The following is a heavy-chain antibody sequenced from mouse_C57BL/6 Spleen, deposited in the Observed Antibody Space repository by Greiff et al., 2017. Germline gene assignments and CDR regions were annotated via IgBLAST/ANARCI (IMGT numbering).Heavy chain of an antibody. CDR3: AREVSLAFFDY. J-gene: IGHJ2*01. V-gene: IGHV1-64*01. D-gene: IGHD6-2*01. Sequence: QVQLQQSGAELVKPGASVKLSCKASGYTFTSYWMHWVKQRPGQGLEWIGMIHPNSGSTNYNEKFKSKATLTVDKSSSTAYMQLSSLTSEDSAVYYCAREVSLAFFDYWGQGTTLTVSS. CDR2: IHPNSGST. CDR1: GYTFTSYW.